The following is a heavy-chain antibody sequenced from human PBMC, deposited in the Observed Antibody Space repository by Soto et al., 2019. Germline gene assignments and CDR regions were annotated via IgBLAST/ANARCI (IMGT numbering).Heavy chain of an antibody. D-gene: IGHD4-17*01. J-gene: IGHJ3*02. V-gene: IGHV1-2*04. CDR3: ARVFHPMTTHDAFDI. CDR2: INPNSGGT. Sequence: ASVKVSCKASGYTFTGYYMHWVRQAPGQGLEWMGWINPNSGGTNYAQKFQGWVTMTRDTSISTAYMELSRLRSDDTAVYHCARVFHPMTTHDAFDIWGQGTMVTVSS. CDR1: GYTFTGYY.